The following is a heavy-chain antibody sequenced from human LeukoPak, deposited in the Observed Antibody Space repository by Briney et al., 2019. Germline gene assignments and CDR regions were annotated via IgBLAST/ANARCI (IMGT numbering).Heavy chain of an antibody. Sequence: PGGSLRLSCAASGFTVSTNYMNWVRQAPGKGLEWVSMLYSGSSTYYADSVEGRFIVSRDSSKNTLSLQMNDLRAEDTAVYYCARVGDHFHWYLDLWGRGTLVTVSS. CDR3: ARVGDHFHWYLDL. V-gene: IGHV3-53*01. J-gene: IGHJ2*01. D-gene: IGHD3-3*02. CDR1: GFTVSTNY. CDR2: LYSGSST.